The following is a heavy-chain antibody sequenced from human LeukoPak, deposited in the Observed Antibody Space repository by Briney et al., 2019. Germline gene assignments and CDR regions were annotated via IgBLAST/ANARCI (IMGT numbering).Heavy chain of an antibody. CDR1: GYTFTGYY. CDR2: IYPRDGST. V-gene: IGHV1-46*01. Sequence: ASVKVSCKASGYTFTGYYIHWVRQAPGQGLEWMGMIYPRDGSTSYAQKFQGRVTITADESTSTAYMELSSLRSEDTAVYYCARGDYYDSSGYYYVFDYWGQGTLVTVSS. D-gene: IGHD3-22*01. J-gene: IGHJ4*02. CDR3: ARGDYYDSSGYYYVFDY.